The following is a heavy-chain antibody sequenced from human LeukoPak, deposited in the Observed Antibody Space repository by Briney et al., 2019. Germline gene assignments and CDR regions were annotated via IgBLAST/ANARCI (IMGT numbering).Heavy chain of an antibody. CDR3: ARSSYYYGADAFDI. D-gene: IGHD3-10*01. Sequence: SETLSLTCTASGGSISSYYWSWIRQPPGKGLEWIGYIYYSGSTNYNPSLKSRVTISLDTSKNQFSLRLSSVTAADTAVYYCARSSYYYGADAFDIWGQGTMVTVSS. J-gene: IGHJ3*02. CDR2: IYYSGST. V-gene: IGHV4-59*01. CDR1: GGSISSYY.